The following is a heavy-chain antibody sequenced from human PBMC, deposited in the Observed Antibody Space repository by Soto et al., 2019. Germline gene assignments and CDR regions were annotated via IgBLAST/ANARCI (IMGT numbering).Heavy chain of an antibody. CDR1: GFSLSTSGMC. V-gene: IGHV2-70*01. Sequence: SGPTLVNPTQTLTLTCTFSGFSLSTSGMCVSWIRQPPGKALEWLALIDWDDDKYYSTSLKTRLTISKDTSKNQVVLTMTNMGPVDTATYYCARILVVPAARYYYYYGMDVWGQGTTVTVS. J-gene: IGHJ6*02. D-gene: IGHD2-2*01. CDR2: IDWDDDK. CDR3: ARILVVPAARYYYYYGMDV.